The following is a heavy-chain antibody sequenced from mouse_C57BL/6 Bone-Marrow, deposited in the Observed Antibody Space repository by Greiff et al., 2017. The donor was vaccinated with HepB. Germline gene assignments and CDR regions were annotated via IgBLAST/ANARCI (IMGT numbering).Heavy chain of an antibody. CDR1: GYAFSSSW. CDR3: ARGSYGSLPFAY. V-gene: IGHV1-82*01. J-gene: IGHJ3*01. CDR2: IYPGDGDT. Sequence: QVQLQQSGPELVKPGASVKISCKASGYAFSSSWMNWVKQRPGKGLEWIGRIYPGDGDTNYNGKFKGKATLTADKSSSTAYMQLSSLTSEDSAVYFCARGSYGSLPFAYWGQGTLVTVSA. D-gene: IGHD1-1*01.